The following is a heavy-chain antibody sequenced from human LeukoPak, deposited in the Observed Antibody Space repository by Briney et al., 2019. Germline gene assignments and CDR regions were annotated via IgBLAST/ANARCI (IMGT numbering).Heavy chain of an antibody. Sequence: PGGSLRLSCAASGFTFSFYGMHWVRQAPGKGLEWVAFIWYDGSNKYYADSVKGRFTISRDNSKNTLDLQMNSLRDEDTAVYHCANMCGGNCLADYWGQGTLVTVSS. J-gene: IGHJ4*02. V-gene: IGHV3-30*02. CDR3: ANMCGGNCLADY. CDR1: GFTFSFYG. CDR2: IWYDGSNK. D-gene: IGHD2-21*02.